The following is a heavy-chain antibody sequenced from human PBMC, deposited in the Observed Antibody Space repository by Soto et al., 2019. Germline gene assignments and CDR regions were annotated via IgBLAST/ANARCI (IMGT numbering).Heavy chain of an antibody. CDR1: XFSXXXSGVG. Sequence: QITLXXXGPXXXXPXXXLXXTXXXXXFSXXXSGVGVGWIRQPPGKALEWLALIYWDDDKRYSPSLKSRLTITKDTSNNQVFLTMTNLDPVDTATYYCAHRRGLLATGQGWYFDXXXXXXXVTVSS. CDR3: AHRRGLLATGQGWYFDX. V-gene: IGHV2-5*02. CDR2: IYWDDDK. D-gene: IGHD5-12*01. J-gene: IGHJ2*01.